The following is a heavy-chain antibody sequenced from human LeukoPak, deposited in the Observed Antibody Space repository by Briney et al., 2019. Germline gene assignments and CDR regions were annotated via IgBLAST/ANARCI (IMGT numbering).Heavy chain of an antibody. Sequence: GESLRLSCTASGFTLRSYSMNWVRQAPEKGLEWVSYISSSSSTIYYADSVKGRFTISRDNAKNSLYLQMNSLRAEDTAVYYCARDPDSSGWYDPFDYWGQGTLVTVSS. CDR3: ARDPDSSGWYDPFDY. J-gene: IGHJ4*02. D-gene: IGHD6-19*01. CDR1: GFTLRSYS. CDR2: ISSSSSTI. V-gene: IGHV3-48*01.